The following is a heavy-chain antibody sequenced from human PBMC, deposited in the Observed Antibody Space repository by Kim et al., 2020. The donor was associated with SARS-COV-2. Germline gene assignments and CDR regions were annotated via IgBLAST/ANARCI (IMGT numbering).Heavy chain of an antibody. CDR3: ARFSGISNYYYYMDV. J-gene: IGHJ6*03. D-gene: IGHD3-3*02. V-gene: IGHV1-8*01. Sequence: PKFQGRVTMTRNTSISTAYMELSSLRSEDTAVYYCARFSGISNYYYYMDVWGKGTTVTVSS.